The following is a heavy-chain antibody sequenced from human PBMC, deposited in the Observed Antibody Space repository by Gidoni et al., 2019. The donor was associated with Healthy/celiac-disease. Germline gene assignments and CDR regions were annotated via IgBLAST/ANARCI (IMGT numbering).Heavy chain of an antibody. CDR3: ARDTPYYFFGFDP. V-gene: IGHV1-3*01. D-gene: IGHD3-10*01. CDR1: GYTFTSYA. J-gene: IGHJ5*02. Sequence: QVQLVQSGAEVKKPGASVKVSCKASGYTFTSYAMHWVRQAPGQRLEWMGWINAGNGNTKYSQKFQGRVTITRDTSASTAYMELSSLRSEDTAVYYCARDTPYYFFGFDPWGQGTLVTVSS. CDR2: INAGNGNT.